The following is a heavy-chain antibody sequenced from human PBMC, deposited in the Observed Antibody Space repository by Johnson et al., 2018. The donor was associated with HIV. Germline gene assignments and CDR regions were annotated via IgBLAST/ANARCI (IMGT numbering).Heavy chain of an antibody. CDR1: GFTFSSYA. V-gene: IGHV3-74*02. Sequence: VQLVESGGGVVQPGRSLRLSCAASGFTFSSYAMHWVRQAPGKGLVWVSRINSDGSSTRSADSVKGRFTISRDNAKNTLYLQMNSLRAEDTAVYYCARPVSPWSAYDAFDIWGQGTMVTVSS. J-gene: IGHJ3*02. CDR3: ARPVSPWSAYDAFDI. D-gene: IGHD2-8*02. CDR2: INSDGSST.